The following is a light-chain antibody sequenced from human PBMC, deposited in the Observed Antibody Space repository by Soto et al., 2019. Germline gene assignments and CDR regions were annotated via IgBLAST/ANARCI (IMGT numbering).Light chain of an antibody. CDR3: MQGTDLPPWT. J-gene: IGKJ1*01. V-gene: IGKV2-30*01. CDR2: KVS. Sequence: DVVMTQSPLSLPVTLGQPASISCRSSQSLLSSDGNTYLNWFQQRPGQSPRRLIYKVSNRDSGVPDRFSGSVSGTDFTLKISRVEAEDVGVYYCMQGTDLPPWTFGQGTNVEIK. CDR1: QSLLSSDGNTY.